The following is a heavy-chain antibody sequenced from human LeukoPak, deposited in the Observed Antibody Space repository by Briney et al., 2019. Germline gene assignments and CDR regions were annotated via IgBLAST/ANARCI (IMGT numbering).Heavy chain of an antibody. D-gene: IGHD7-27*01. J-gene: IGHJ3*02. CDR2: IYYTGST. Sequence: SETLSLTCTVSGGSISSYYWSWIRQPPGKGLECIGYIYYTGSTNYNPSLKSRVTISVDTSKNQFSLKLSSVIAADTAVYYCARFRTGDAFDIWGQGTMVTVSS. CDR1: GGSISSYY. CDR3: ARFRTGDAFDI. V-gene: IGHV4-59*08.